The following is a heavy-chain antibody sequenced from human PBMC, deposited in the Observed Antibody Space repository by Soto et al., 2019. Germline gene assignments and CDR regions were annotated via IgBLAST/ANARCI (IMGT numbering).Heavy chain of an antibody. V-gene: IGHV1-69*12. CDR1: GGTFSSYA. J-gene: IGHJ6*02. D-gene: IGHD5-12*01. CDR2: IIPIFGTA. CDR3: AAVEMATIVDYYYGMDV. Sequence: QVQLVQSGAEVKKPGSSVKVSCKASGGTFSSYAISWVRQAPGQGLEWMGGIIPIFGTANYAQKFQGRVTITADESTSTAYMELSSLRAEDTAVDDGAAVEMATIVDYYYGMDVWGQGTTVTVSS.